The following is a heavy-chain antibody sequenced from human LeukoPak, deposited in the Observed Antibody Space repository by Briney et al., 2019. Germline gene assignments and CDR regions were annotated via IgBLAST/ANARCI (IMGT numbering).Heavy chain of an antibody. D-gene: IGHD3-10*01. CDR2: ISSSDSIT. Sequence: GGSLRLSCVASGFTFSSHEMNWVRQAPGKGLEWVSYISSSDSITYYADSVKGRFIISRDNAKNSLYLQMNSLRAEDTAVYYCARERGSYSVDYWGQGTLVTVSS. CDR1: GFTFSSHE. CDR3: ARERGSYSVDY. V-gene: IGHV3-48*03. J-gene: IGHJ4*02.